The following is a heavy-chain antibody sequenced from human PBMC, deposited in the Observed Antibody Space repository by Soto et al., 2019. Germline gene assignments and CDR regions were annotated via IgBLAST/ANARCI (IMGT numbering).Heavy chain of an antibody. V-gene: IGHV3-74*01. CDR1: GFTFSNYG. CDR3: SGLPY. Sequence: EVQLVESGGGLVQPGGSLRLSCAASGFTFSNYGMHWVRQAPGKGLVWVSRINSDGTTINYADSVKGRFTISRDNAKNTLYLQMNSLRAEDTGVYYCSGLPYWGQGTLVTVSS. J-gene: IGHJ4*02. D-gene: IGHD6-19*01. CDR2: INSDGTTI.